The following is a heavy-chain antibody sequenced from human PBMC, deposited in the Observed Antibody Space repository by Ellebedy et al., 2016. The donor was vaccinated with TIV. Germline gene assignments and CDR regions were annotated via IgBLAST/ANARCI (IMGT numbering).Heavy chain of an antibody. V-gene: IGHV3-23*01. CDR2: INSGGTRT. Sequence: GESLKISCAASGFTFNSYAMSWVRQAPGKGLGWVSGINSGGTRTYYADSVKGRFTISRDNAKNTVFLEMNSLRVDDTAVYYCARQFDQPARWGQGTLVTVSS. CDR1: GFTFNSYA. J-gene: IGHJ4*02. CDR3: ARQFDQPAR. D-gene: IGHD3-9*01.